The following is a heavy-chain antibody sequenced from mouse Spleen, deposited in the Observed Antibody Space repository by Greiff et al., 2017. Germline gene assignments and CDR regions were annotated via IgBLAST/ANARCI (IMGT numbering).Heavy chain of an antibody. CDR3: ARSGRGRFDY. J-gene: IGHJ2*01. CDR2: ISSGSSTI. Sequence: EVNLVESGGGLVQPGGSRKLSCAASGFTFSSFGMHWVRQAPEKGLEWVAYISSGSSTIYYADTVKGRFTISRDNPKNTLFLQMTSLRSEDTAMYYCARSGRGRFDYWGQGTTLTVSS. V-gene: IGHV5-17*02. D-gene: IGHD4-1*01. CDR1: GFTFSSFG.